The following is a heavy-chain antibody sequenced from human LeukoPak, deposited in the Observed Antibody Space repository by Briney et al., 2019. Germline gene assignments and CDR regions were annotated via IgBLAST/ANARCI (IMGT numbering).Heavy chain of an antibody. J-gene: IGHJ5*02. D-gene: IGHD3-10*01. CDR2: ISSSGSTI. V-gene: IGHV3-48*03. CDR1: GFTFSSYE. CDR3: AKAAPGRFTMVRGATSKSFDP. Sequence: QPGGSLRHSCAASGFTFSSYEMNWVRQAPGKGLEWVSYISSSGSTIYYADSVKGRFTISRDNAKNSLYLQMNSLRAEDTAVYYCAKAAPGRFTMVRGATSKSFDPWGQGTLVTVSS.